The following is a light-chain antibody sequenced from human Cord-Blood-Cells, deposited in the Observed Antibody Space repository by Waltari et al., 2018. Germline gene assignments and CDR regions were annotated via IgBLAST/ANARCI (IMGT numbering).Light chain of an antibody. CDR1: SSDVGSYNL. CDR3: CSYAGSSTVV. CDR2: EGS. V-gene: IGLV2-23*01. Sequence: QSALTQPASVSGSPGQSITISCTGTSSDVGSYNLVSWYQQHPGKAPKLMIYEGSKRPPGVSNRVSGSKSGNTASLTISGLQAEDEADYYCCSYAGSSTVVFGGGTKLTVL. J-gene: IGLJ2*01.